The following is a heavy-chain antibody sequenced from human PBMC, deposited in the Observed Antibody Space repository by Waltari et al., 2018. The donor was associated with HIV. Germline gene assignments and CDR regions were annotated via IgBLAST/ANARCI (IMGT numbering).Heavy chain of an antibody. V-gene: IGHV2-5*01. CDR3: AHISAYSRDLGYYFDH. J-gene: IGHJ4*02. D-gene: IGHD1-26*01. CDR2: IYWNDEK. Sequence: QITLKESGPTVVKSTQTLTVTCSFSGFSISSSGVGVGWIRQSPGKALEWLALIYWNDEKRYRSYLGINVIVNRAPSKNEVVLRLLNVAPEDTGTYYCAHISAYSRDLGYYFDHWGQGLLVIVSS. CDR1: GFSISSSGVG.